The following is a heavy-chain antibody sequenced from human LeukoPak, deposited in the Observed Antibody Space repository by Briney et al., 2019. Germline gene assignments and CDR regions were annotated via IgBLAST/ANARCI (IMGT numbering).Heavy chain of an antibody. CDR3: AKYPNYYGSGSYVDY. Sequence: PGGSLRLSCAASGFTFSSYAMSWVRQAQGKGLEWVSAISGSGGSTYYADSVKGRFTISRDNSKNTLYLQMNSLRAEDTAVYYCAKYPNYYGSGSYVDYWGQGTLVTVSS. CDR1: GFTFSSYA. D-gene: IGHD3-10*01. V-gene: IGHV3-23*01. J-gene: IGHJ4*02. CDR2: ISGSGGST.